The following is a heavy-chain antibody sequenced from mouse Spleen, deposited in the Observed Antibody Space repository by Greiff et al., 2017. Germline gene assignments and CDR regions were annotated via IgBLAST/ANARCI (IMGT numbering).Heavy chain of an antibody. V-gene: IGHV1S81*02. J-gene: IGHJ2*01. D-gene: IGHD4-1*01. CDR3: ARTQLTGTGYFDY. CDR2: INPSNGRT. Sequence: QVQLQQPGAELVKPGASVKLSCKASGYTFTSYWMHWVKQRPGQGLEWIGEINPSNGRTNYNEKFKSKATLTVDKSSSTAYMQLSSLTSEDSAVYYCARTQLTGTGYFDYWGQGTTLTVSS. CDR1: GYTFTSYW.